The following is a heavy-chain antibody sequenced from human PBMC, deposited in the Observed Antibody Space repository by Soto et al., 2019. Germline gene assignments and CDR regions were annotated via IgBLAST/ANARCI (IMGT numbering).Heavy chain of an antibody. CDR2: INSDGSST. CDR3: VATYYYYMDV. J-gene: IGHJ6*03. Sequence: GGSLRLSCAASGFTFSSYWMYWVRQAPGKGLVWVSRINSDGSSTSYADSVKGRFTISRDNAKNTLYLQMNSLRAEDTAVYYCVATYYYYMDVWGKGTTVTVSS. CDR1: GFTFSSYW. V-gene: IGHV3-74*01.